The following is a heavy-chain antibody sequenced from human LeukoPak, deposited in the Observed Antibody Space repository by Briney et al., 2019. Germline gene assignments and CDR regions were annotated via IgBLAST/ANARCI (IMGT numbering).Heavy chain of an antibody. V-gene: IGHV1-8*03. D-gene: IGHD6-6*01. CDR3: ARSSISTYYYYYMDV. J-gene: IGHJ6*03. CDR2: MNPNSGNT. Sequence: GASVKVSCKASGYTFTSYDINWVRQATGQGLEWMGWMNPNSGNTGYAQKFQGRVTITRNTSISTAYMELSSLRSEDTAVYYCARSSISTYYYYYMDVWGKGTTVTISS. CDR1: GYTFTSYD.